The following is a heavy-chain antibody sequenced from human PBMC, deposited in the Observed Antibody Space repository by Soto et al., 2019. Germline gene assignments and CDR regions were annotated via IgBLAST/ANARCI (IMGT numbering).Heavy chain of an antibody. Sequence: QVQLVESGGGVVQPGRSLRLSCAASGFTFSSYAMHWVRQAPGKGLEWVAVISYDGSNKYYADSVKGRFTISRDNSKNTLYLQMNSLRAEDTAVYYCARDSGPFDWLLLGYFDYWGQGTLVTVSS. J-gene: IGHJ4*02. D-gene: IGHD3-9*01. CDR3: ARDSGPFDWLLLGYFDY. CDR2: ISYDGSNK. V-gene: IGHV3-30-3*01. CDR1: GFTFSSYA.